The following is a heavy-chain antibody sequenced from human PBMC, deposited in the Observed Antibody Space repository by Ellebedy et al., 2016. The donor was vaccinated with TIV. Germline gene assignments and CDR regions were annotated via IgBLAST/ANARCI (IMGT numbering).Heavy chain of an antibody. Sequence: ASVKVSCKASGGTFSSHGISWVRQAPGQGLEWLGRIIPMFDVRDYAQELQGRVTITADKSTFTAYMELRSLRSDDTAVYYCTRDMVQGMVARYLWFDYWGQGTQVTVSS. CDR2: IIPMFDVR. CDR3: TRDMVQGMVARYLWFDY. J-gene: IGHJ4*02. V-gene: IGHV1-69*04. CDR1: GGTFSSHG. D-gene: IGHD5-12*01.